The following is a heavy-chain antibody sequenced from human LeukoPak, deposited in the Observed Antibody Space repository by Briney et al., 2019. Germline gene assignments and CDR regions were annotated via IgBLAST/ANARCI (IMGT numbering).Heavy chain of an antibody. Sequence: PSETLSLTCAVYGGSFSGYYWSWIRQPPGKGLEWIGEINHSGGTNYNPSLKSRITISVDTSKNQFSLKLSSVTAADTAVYYCARGRYDFWSGYYTPYIDYWGQGTLVTVSS. CDR1: GGSFSGYY. D-gene: IGHD3-3*01. CDR3: ARGRYDFWSGYYTPYIDY. CDR2: INHSGGT. J-gene: IGHJ4*02. V-gene: IGHV4-34*01.